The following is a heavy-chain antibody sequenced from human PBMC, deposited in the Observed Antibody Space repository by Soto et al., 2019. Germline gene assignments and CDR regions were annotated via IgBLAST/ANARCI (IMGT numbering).Heavy chain of an antibody. Sequence: PSETLSLTCTVSGGSISSSSYYWGWIRQPPGKGLEWIGSIYYSGSTYYNPSLKSRVTISVDTSKNQFSLKLSSVTAADTAVYYCAGHIRRPAATNVNWFDPWGQGTLVTVSS. J-gene: IGHJ5*02. CDR2: IYYSGST. CDR3: AGHIRRPAATNVNWFDP. CDR1: GGSISSSSYY. V-gene: IGHV4-39*01. D-gene: IGHD2-15*01.